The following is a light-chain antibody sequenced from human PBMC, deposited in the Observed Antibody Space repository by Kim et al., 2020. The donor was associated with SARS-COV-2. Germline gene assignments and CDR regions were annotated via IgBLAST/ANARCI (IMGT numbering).Light chain of an antibody. J-gene: IGLJ2*01. Sequence: KAVTISCTRSSGSSASNYVQWYQQRPGSAPPTVIYEDNQRPSGVPDRFSGSIDSSSNSASLTISGLKTEDEADYYCQSYDSSNHVVFGGGTQLTVL. V-gene: IGLV6-57*03. CDR3: QSYDSSNHVV. CDR2: EDN. CDR1: SGSSASNY.